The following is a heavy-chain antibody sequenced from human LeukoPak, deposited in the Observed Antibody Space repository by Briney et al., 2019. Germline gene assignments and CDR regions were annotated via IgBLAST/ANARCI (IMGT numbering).Heavy chain of an antibody. CDR1: GFTFSNAW. CDR2: IKSKTDGGTT. V-gene: IGHV3-15*01. J-gene: IGHJ3*02. CDR3: TTEVGATGPDAFDI. Sequence: PGGSLRLSCAASGFTFSNAWMSWVRQAPGKGLEWVGRIKSKTDGGTTDYAAPVKGRFTISRDDSKNTLYLQMNGLKTEDTAVYYCTTEVGATGPDAFDIWGQGTMVTVSS. D-gene: IGHD1-26*01.